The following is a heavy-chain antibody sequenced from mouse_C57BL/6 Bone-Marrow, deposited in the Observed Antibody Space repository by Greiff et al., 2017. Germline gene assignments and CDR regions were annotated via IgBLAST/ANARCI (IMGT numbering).Heavy chain of an antibody. V-gene: IGHV2-2*01. CDR2: IWSGGST. CDR1: GFSLTSYG. Sequence: VQLQQSGPGLVQPSQSLSITCTVSGFSLTSYGVHWVRQSPGKGLEWLGVIWSGGSTDYNAAFISRLSISKDNSKSQVFFKMNSLQADDTAIYYCARGDYYGSSPFAYWGQGTLVTVSA. J-gene: IGHJ3*01. D-gene: IGHD1-1*01. CDR3: ARGDYYGSSPFAY.